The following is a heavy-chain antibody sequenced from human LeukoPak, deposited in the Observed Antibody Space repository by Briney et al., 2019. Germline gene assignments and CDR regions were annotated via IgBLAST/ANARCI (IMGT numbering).Heavy chain of an antibody. CDR2: VSYDGSNK. D-gene: IGHD2-2*01. CDR1: GFTFSSYG. J-gene: IGHJ6*02. V-gene: IGHV3-30*18. CDR3: AKSLRYQLLYYYYGMDV. Sequence: GGSLGLSCAASGFTFSSYGMHWVRQAPGNGLEWVAVVSYDGSNKYYADSVKGRFTISRDNSKNTLYLQMNSLRAEDTAVYYCAKSLRYQLLYYYYGMDVWGQGTTVTVSS.